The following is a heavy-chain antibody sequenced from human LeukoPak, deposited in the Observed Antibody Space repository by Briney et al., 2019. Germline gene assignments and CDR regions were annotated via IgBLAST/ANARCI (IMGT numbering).Heavy chain of an antibody. D-gene: IGHD2-15*01. CDR1: GYSINSGYF. CDR3: ARVVASTSIDS. V-gene: IGHV4-38-2*02. Sequence: SETLSLTCTVSGYSINSGYFWGWVRQPPGKGPEWIGSIFHTGDVYYNPSLRSRVTLSIDTSRNQVSLKVTSVTAADTALYYCARVVASTSIDSWGQGILVTVSS. CDR2: IFHTGDV. J-gene: IGHJ4*02.